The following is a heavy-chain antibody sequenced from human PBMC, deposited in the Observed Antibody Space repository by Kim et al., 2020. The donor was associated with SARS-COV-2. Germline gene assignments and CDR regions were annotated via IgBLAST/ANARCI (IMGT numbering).Heavy chain of an antibody. J-gene: IGHJ4*02. Sequence: GGSLRLSCAASGFTFSSYGMHWVRQAPGKGLEWVAVIWYDGSNKYYADSVKGRFTISRDNSKNTLYLQMNSLRAEDTAVYYCARERYSSGWYVGNYFDYWGQGTLVTVSS. CDR1: GFTFSSYG. CDR2: IWYDGSNK. V-gene: IGHV3-33*01. D-gene: IGHD6-19*01. CDR3: ARERYSSGWYVGNYFDY.